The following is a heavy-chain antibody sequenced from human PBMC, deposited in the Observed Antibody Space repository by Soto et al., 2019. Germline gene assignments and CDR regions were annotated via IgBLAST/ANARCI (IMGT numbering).Heavy chain of an antibody. D-gene: IGHD6-19*01. CDR1: GFTFSSYA. CDR3: AKVTYNSGWSGAFDI. CDR2: ISGSGGST. V-gene: IGHV3-23*01. J-gene: IGHJ3*02. Sequence: EVQLLESGGGLVQPGGSLRLSCAASGFTFSSYAMSWVRQAPGKGLQWVSAISGSGGSTYYEDSVKGRFTISRDNSKNTLYLQMNSLRAEDTAVYYCAKVTYNSGWSGAFDIWDQGTMVTVSS.